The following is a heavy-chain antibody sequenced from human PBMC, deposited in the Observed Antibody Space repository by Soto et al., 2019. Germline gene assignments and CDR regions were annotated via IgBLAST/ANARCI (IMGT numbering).Heavy chain of an antibody. J-gene: IGHJ4*02. V-gene: IGHV3-21*01. CDR3: ARDGGHSYALYYFDH. D-gene: IGHD5-18*01. CDR2: ISSSSSYI. Sequence: GGSLRLSCAASGFTFSSYSMNWIRQAPGKGLEWVSSISSSSSYIYYADSVKGRFTISRDNAKNSLYLQMNSLRGEDTAVYYCARDGGHSYALYYFDHWGQGTLVTVSS. CDR1: GFTFSSYS.